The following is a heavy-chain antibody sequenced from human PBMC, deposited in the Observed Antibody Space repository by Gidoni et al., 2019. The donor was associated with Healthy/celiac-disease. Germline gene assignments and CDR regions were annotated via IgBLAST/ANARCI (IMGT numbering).Heavy chain of an antibody. D-gene: IGHD3-22*01. CDR1: GFTFSSYA. CDR3: ATTLTMIVVVPVDY. J-gene: IGHJ4*02. Sequence: EVQLLESGGGLVQPGGSLRLSCAASGFTFSSYAMSWVRQAPGKGLGWVSAISGSGGSTYYADSVKGRFTISRDNSKNTLYLQMNSLRAEDTAVYYCATTLTMIVVVPVDYWGQGTLVTVSS. CDR2: ISGSGGST. V-gene: IGHV3-23*01.